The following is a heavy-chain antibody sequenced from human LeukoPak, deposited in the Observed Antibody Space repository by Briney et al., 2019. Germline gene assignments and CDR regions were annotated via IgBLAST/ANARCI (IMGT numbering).Heavy chain of an antibody. CDR3: ARASYYDSSGLKSLIDY. CDR2: IYFIGST. CDR1: GGSITSGGYY. D-gene: IGHD3-22*01. J-gene: IGHJ4*02. Sequence: SQTLSLTCTVSGGSITSGGYYWTWIRQHPGKGLEWVGYIYFIGSTYYNPSLKSRISISVDTSQNQFSLRLSSVTAADTAVYYCARASYYDSSGLKSLIDYWGQGTLVTVSS. V-gene: IGHV4-31*03.